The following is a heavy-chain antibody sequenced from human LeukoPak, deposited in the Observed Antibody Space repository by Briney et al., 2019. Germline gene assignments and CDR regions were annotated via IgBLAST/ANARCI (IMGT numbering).Heavy chain of an antibody. D-gene: IGHD1-20*01. CDR2: ISSSSSYI. CDR1: GFTFSSYS. V-gene: IGHV3-21*01. J-gene: IGHJ4*02. CDR3: ARNKGHNWNDVGFDY. Sequence: GGSPRLSCAASGFTFSSYSMNWVRQAPGKGLEWVSSISSSSSYIYYADSVKGRFTISRDNAKNSLYLQMNSLRAEDTAVYYCARNKGHNWNDVGFDYWGQGTLVTVSS.